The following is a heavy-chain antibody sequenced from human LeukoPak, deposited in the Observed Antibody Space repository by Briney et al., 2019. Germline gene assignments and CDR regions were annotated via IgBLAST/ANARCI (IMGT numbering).Heavy chain of an antibody. CDR2: ISDSECST. CDR3: ASLLYYYDSRIGDY. V-gene: IGHV3-23*01. CDR1: GFSFLRYA. J-gene: IGHJ4*02. D-gene: IGHD3-22*01. Sequence: GGSVRVSYLCCGFSFLRYAMRGLRPAPSRGRDGVAAISDSECSTYYADSLKGRFTISRDNSKNTLYLQMNSLRAEDTAVYYCASLLYYYDSRIGDYWGQGTLVTVSS.